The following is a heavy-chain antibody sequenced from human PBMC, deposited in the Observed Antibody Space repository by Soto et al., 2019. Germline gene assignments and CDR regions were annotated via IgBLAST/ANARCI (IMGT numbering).Heavy chain of an antibody. Sequence: QVQLVESGGGVVQPGRSLRLSCAASGFTFSSYAMHWVRQAPGKGLEWVAVISYDGSNKYYADSVKGRFTISRDNSKNTLSLQMTSLRPEDTAVYYCASGAAFYYDTSRYWGQGTLVTVSS. CDR1: GFTFSSYA. J-gene: IGHJ4*02. V-gene: IGHV3-30-3*01. CDR2: ISYDGSNK. D-gene: IGHD3-22*01. CDR3: ASGAAFYYDTSRY.